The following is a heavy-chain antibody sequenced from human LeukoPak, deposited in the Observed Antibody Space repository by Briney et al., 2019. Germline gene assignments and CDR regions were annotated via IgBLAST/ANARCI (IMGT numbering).Heavy chain of an antibody. J-gene: IGHJ4*02. CDR1: GGSISSSSYY. Sequence: PSETLSLTCTVSGGSISSSSYYWGWLRQPPGKGLEWIGSIYYSGSTNYNPSLKSRVTISVDTSKDQFSLKLSSVTAADTAVYYCARGNVEMATIGHPSSEYYFDYWGQGTLVTVSS. CDR2: IYYSGST. D-gene: IGHD5-24*01. V-gene: IGHV4-39*07. CDR3: ARGNVEMATIGHPSSEYYFDY.